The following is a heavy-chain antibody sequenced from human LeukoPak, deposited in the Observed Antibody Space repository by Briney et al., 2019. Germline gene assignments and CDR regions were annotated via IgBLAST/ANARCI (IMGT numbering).Heavy chain of an antibody. CDR3: ARGGSGYYERDYFDY. J-gene: IGHJ4*02. CDR2: ISSSGSTI. CDR1: GFTFSSYE. D-gene: IGHD3-22*01. V-gene: IGHV3-48*03. Sequence: GGSLRLSCAASGFTFSSYEMNWVRQAPGKGLEWVSYISSSGSTIYYADSVKGRFTISRDNAKNSLYLQMNSLRAEDTAVYYCARGGSGYYERDYFDYWGQGTLVTVYS.